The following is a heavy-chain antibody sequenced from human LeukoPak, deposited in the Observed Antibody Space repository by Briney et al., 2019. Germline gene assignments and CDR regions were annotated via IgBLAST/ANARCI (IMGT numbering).Heavy chain of an antibody. CDR1: GGSISNSY. J-gene: IGHJ4*02. Sequence: SETLSLTCTVSGGSISNSYWSWIRQPPGKGLQWIGYIYYNGITNYNPSLKSRVTISVDTSKNQFSLKPSSVTAADTAVYYCARVVSGWYKYYFDYWGQGTLVTVSS. CDR3: ARVVSGWYKYYFDY. V-gene: IGHV4-59*01. CDR2: IYYNGIT. D-gene: IGHD6-19*01.